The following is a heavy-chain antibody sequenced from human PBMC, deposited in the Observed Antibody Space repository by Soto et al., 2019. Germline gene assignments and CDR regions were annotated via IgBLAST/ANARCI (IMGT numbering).Heavy chain of an antibody. D-gene: IGHD2-21*01. J-gene: IGHJ4*02. V-gene: IGHV4-31*03. Sequence: SETLSLTCTVSGGSISSGGYCWTWIRQHPGKGLEWIGYNYYSGITYYNPSLKSRVTISLDTSKNQFPLKLTSVTAADTAVYYCARDKIPGLFDYWGQGTLVPVSS. CDR1: GGSISSGGYC. CDR2: NYYSGIT. CDR3: ARDKIPGLFDY.